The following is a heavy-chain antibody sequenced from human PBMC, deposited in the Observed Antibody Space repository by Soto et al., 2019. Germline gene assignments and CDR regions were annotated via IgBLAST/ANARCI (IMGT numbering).Heavy chain of an antibody. CDR2: IYYSGST. CDR3: VSGVYCGGDCPIDY. V-gene: IGHV4-61*01. D-gene: IGHD2-21*02. J-gene: IGHJ4*02. Sequence: PSETLSLTCTVSGGSVSSGSYYWSWIRQPPGKGLEWIGCIYYSGSTNYNPSLKSRVTISVDTSKNQFSLKLSSVTAADTAVYYCVSGVYCGGDCPIDYWGQGTLVTVSS. CDR1: GGSVSSGSYY.